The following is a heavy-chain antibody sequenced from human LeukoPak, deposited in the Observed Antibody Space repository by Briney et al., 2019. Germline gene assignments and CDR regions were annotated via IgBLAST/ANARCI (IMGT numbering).Heavy chain of an antibody. CDR1: GFGFSSYG. V-gene: IGHV3-30*18. J-gene: IGHJ4*02. D-gene: IGHD5-12*01. CDR2: ISNDGSNK. Sequence: GGSLRLSCAASGFGFSSYGMHWVRQAPGKGLEWVAVISNDGSNKYYADSVEGRFTISRDNSKNTLYMQMNSLRAEGTAVYYCAKENGDGYDPYYFDYWGQGTLVTVSS. CDR3: AKENGDGYDPYYFDY.